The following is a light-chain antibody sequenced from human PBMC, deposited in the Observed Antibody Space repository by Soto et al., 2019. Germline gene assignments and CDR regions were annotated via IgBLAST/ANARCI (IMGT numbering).Light chain of an antibody. V-gene: IGLV2-14*01. CDR3: SSYTTSNTLV. CDR1: SSDVGGHNY. Sequence: QSALTQPASVSGSPGQSITISCTGTSSDVGGHNYVSWYQQHPGKAPKLILYEVSNRPSGISNRFSGSKSGSMASLTISGLQSEDEADYFCSSYTTSNTLVFGGGTKLTVL. CDR2: EVS. J-gene: IGLJ2*01.